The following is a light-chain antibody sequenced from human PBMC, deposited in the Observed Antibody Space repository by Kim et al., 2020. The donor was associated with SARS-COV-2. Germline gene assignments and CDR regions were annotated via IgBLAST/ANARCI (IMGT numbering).Light chain of an antibody. CDR2: LGS. Sequence: DIVMTQSPLSLPVTPGEPASISCRSSQSLLHSNGYNYLDWYLQKPGQSPQLLIYLGSNRASGVPDRFSGSGSGTDFTLKISRVEAEDVGVYYCMRALQTPLTFGGGTKVEI. CDR3: MRALQTPLT. V-gene: IGKV2-28*01. J-gene: IGKJ4*01. CDR1: QSLLHSNGYNY.